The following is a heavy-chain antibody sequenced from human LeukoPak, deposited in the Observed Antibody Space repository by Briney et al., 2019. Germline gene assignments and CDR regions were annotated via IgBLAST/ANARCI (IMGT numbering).Heavy chain of an antibody. Sequence: ASVKVSCKVSGYTLTELSMHWVRQAPGKGLEWMGGFDPEDGETIYAQKFQGRVTMTTDTSTSTAYMELRSLRSDDTAVYYCARAYDIAAAGTADYWGQGTLVTVSS. CDR3: ARAYDIAAAGTADY. CDR1: GYTLTELS. CDR2: FDPEDGET. D-gene: IGHD6-13*01. V-gene: IGHV1-24*01. J-gene: IGHJ4*02.